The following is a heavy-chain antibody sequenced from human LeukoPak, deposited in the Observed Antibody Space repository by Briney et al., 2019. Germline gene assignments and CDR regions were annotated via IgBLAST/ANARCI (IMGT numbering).Heavy chain of an antibody. D-gene: IGHD3-3*01. CDR2: IRYDGSNK. Sequence: GGSLRLSCAASGFTFSSYGMHWVRQAPGKGLEWVAFIRYDGSNKYYADSVKGRFTISRDNSKNTLYLQMNSLRAEDTAVYYCAKEGGFLEYYFDYWGQGTLVTVSS. J-gene: IGHJ4*02. CDR3: AKEGGFLEYYFDY. V-gene: IGHV3-30*02. CDR1: GFTFSSYG.